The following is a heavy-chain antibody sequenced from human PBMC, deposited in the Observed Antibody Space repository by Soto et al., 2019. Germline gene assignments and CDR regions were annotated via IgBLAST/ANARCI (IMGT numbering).Heavy chain of an antibody. CDR1: GGSISSSSYF. J-gene: IGHJ5*02. CDR2: IYYSGST. D-gene: IGHD2-15*01. CDR3: ARHRSDFWFDP. Sequence: QLQLQESGPGLVKPSETLSLTCTVSGGSISSSSYFWGWIRQPPGKGLEWIGSIYYSGSTYYNPSLKSRGTVSVDTSNNQFSRQLSSVTAADTAVYYCARHRSDFWFDPWGQGTLVTVSS. V-gene: IGHV4-39*01.